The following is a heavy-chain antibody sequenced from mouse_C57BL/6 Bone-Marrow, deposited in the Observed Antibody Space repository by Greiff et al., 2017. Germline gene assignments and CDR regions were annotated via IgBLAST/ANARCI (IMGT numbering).Heavy chain of an antibody. CDR2: IYPGDGDT. J-gene: IGHJ4*01. V-gene: IGHV1-82*01. CDR3: ANYDYDGDAMDY. CDR1: GYAFSSSW. D-gene: IGHD2-4*01. Sequence: QVQLQQSGPELVKPGASVKISCKASGYAFSSSWMNWVKQRPGKGLEWIGRIYPGDGDTNYNGKFKGKATLTADKSSSTAYIQLSSLTSEDSAVYFCANYDYDGDAMDYWGQGTSVTVSS.